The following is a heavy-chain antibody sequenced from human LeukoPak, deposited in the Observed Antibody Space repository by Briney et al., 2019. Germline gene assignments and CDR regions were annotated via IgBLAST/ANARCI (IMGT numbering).Heavy chain of an antibody. J-gene: IGHJ4*02. D-gene: IGHD3-10*01. CDR3: ARDPNYYGSGSYGPPDY. CDR1: GYTFTNYY. CDR2: ITPSGGST. Sequence: GASVKISCKASGYTFTNYYMHWVRQAPGQGLEWLGLITPSGGSTWYAQKFQGRVTMTRDMSTSTAYMELSSLRSEDTAVYYCARDPNYYGSGSYGPPDYWGQGTLVTVSS. V-gene: IGHV1-46*01.